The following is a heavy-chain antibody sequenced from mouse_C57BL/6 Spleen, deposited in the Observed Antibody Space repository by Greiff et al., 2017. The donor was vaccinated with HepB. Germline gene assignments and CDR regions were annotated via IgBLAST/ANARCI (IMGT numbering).Heavy chain of an antibody. Sequence: VKLMESGPGLVQPSQSLSITCTVSGFSLTSYGVHWVRQSPGKGLEWLGVIWSGGSTDYNAAFISRLSISKDNSKSQVFFKMNSLQADDTAIYYCAISMIRGSYYYAMDYWGQGTSVTVSS. CDR2: IWSGGST. J-gene: IGHJ4*01. CDR3: AISMIRGSYYYAMDY. D-gene: IGHD2-3*01. CDR1: GFSLTSYG. V-gene: IGHV2-2*01.